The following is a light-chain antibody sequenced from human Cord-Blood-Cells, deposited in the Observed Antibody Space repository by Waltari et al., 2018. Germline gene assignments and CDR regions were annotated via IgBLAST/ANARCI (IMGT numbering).Light chain of an antibody. V-gene: IGKV4-1*01. J-gene: IGKJ1*01. CDR2: WAS. CDR1: QSVLYSSNNKHY. Sequence: DIVMTQSPDSLAASLGERATINFKPSQSVLYSSNNKHYLAWYQQKPGQPPKLLIYWASTRESGVPDRFSGSGSGTDFTLTISSLQAEDVAVYYCQQYYSTPWTFGQGTKVEIK. CDR3: QQYYSTPWT.